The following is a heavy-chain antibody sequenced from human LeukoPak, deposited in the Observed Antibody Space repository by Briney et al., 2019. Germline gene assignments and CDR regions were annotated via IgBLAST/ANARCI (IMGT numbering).Heavy chain of an antibody. D-gene: IGHD2-8*01. CDR2: IYYSGST. Sequence: PSETLSLTCTVSGGSISSYYWSWIRQPPGKGLEWIGYIYYSGSTNYNPSLKSRVTISVDTSKNQFSLKLSSVTAADTAVYYCARKGDCTNGGCYPDWYFDLWGRGTLVTVSS. J-gene: IGHJ2*01. CDR3: ARKGDCTNGGCYPDWYFDL. V-gene: IGHV4-59*01. CDR1: GGSISSYY.